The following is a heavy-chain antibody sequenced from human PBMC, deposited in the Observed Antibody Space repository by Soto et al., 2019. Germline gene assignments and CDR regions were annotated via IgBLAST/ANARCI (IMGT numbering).Heavy chain of an antibody. CDR2: IYSAGST. Sequence: GGSLRLSCAASGLTVSSSYMSWVRQAPGKGLQWVSVIYSAGSTYYANSVKGRFTISRDISTNMVYLQMSSLTDEDTAVYYCARARAPEYSSAIFFDIWGQGALVPDSS. CDR1: GLTVSSSY. V-gene: IGHV3-53*01. J-gene: IGHJ4*02. CDR3: ARARAPEYSSAIFFDI. D-gene: IGHD5-18*01.